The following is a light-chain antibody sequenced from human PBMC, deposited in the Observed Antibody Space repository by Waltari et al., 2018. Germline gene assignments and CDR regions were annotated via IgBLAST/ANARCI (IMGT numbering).Light chain of an antibody. CDR3: QQYNNWPPWT. CDR1: QSVSSN. J-gene: IGKJ1*01. CDR2: GAS. V-gene: IGKV3-15*01. Sequence: VMTQSPATLSVSPGERATLFCRASQSVSSNLAWYQQKPGQAPRLLIYGASTRATGIPARFSGSGSGTEFTLTISSLQSEDFAVYYCQQYNNWPPWTFGQGTKVEIK.